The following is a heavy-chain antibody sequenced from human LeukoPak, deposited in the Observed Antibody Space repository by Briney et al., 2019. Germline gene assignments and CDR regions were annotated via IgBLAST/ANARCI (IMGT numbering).Heavy chain of an antibody. CDR3: AKDLHYGSADY. CDR1: GFTFDDYG. J-gene: IGHJ4*02. Sequence: PGGSLRLSCAASGFTFDDYGMSWVRQAPGKGLEWVSSISSSSSYIYYADSVKGRFTISRDNAKNALYLQMNSLRAEDTAVYYCAKDLHYGSADYWGQGTLVTVSS. D-gene: IGHD3-10*01. CDR2: ISSSSSYI. V-gene: IGHV3-21*01.